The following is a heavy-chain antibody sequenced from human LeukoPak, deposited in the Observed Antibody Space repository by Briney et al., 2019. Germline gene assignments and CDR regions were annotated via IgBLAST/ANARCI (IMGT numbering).Heavy chain of an antibody. CDR1: RFTISSYA. CDR3: ARGLVVSGYVSAVDI. CDR2: IRYDGSNK. J-gene: IGHJ3*02. Sequence: PGGSLRLSCAASRFTISSYAMSWVRQAPGKGLEWVAFIRYDGSNKYYADSVKGRFTISRDNPKNTLYLQMNTLRAEDTAVYYCARGLVVSGYVSAVDIWGQGTMVTVSS. V-gene: IGHV3-30*02. D-gene: IGHD2-2*01.